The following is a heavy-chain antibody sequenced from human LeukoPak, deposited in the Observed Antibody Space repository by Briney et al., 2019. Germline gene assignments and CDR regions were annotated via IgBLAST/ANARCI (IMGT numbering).Heavy chain of an antibody. V-gene: IGHV1-18*04. CDR1: GYTVTSNG. D-gene: IGHD2-2*01. Sequence: GASVKVSCMASGYTVTSNGISWVRQAPGQRLEWMGWISAYNGNTNYAQKLQGRVTMTTDTSTSTAYMELRSLRSDDTAVYYCARGKSSRPDYYYYGMDVWGKGTTVTVSS. J-gene: IGHJ6*04. CDR3: ARGKSSRPDYYYYGMDV. CDR2: ISAYNGNT.